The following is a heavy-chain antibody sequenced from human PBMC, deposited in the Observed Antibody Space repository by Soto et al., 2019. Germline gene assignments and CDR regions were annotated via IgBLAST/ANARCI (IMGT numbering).Heavy chain of an antibody. CDR1: GDSITNNHW. V-gene: IGHV4-4*02. CDR3: ASKLGAYYSGLDV. D-gene: IGHD3-16*01. CDR2: IYHTGPA. J-gene: IGHJ6*02. Sequence: QLQLRESGPGLVKPSGTLSLTCTVYGDSITNNHWWTCVRQYPGKGPEMIGEIYHTGPANYNPSPNSRVAISFHTSKNQFSLTLTSVTAADTAFYYRASKLGAYYSGLDVGGQGPTVTFPS.